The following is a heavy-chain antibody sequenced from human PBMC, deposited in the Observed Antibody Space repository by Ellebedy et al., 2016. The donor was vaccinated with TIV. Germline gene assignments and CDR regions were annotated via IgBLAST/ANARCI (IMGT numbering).Heavy chain of an antibody. J-gene: IGHJ4*02. CDR2: IDPSDSYT. D-gene: IGHD3-10*01. Sequence: GESLKISXKGSGYSFTSYWISWVRQMPGKGLEWMGRIDPSDSYTNYSPSFQGHVTISADKSISTAYLQWSSLKASDTAMYYCARHWPYYYGSGSYSDYWGQGTLVTVSS. CDR3: ARHWPYYYGSGSYSDY. V-gene: IGHV5-10-1*01. CDR1: GYSFTSYW.